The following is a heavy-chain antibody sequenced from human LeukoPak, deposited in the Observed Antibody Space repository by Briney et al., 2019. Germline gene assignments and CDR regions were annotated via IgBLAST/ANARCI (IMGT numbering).Heavy chain of an antibody. CDR2: INSDGGST. CDR3: ARRIQGMAPYYFDY. Sequence: VGSLRVSCTASGFTFSSYWVYWVRQAPGKGLWWVSRINSDGGSTSYADSVKGRFTISRDNAKNTLYLQMNSLRAEDTAVYYCARRIQGMAPYYFDYWGQGTLVTVPS. D-gene: IGHD5-24*01. CDR1: GFTFSSYW. J-gene: IGHJ4*02. V-gene: IGHV3-74*01.